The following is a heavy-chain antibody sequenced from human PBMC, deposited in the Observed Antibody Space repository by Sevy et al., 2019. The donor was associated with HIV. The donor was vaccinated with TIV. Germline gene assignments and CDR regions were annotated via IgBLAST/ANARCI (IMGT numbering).Heavy chain of an antibody. CDR2: IYYSRST. J-gene: IGHJ4*02. D-gene: IGHD1-26*01. Sequence: SETLSLTCTVSGGSISSSSYYWGWIRQPPGKGLEWIGSIYYSRSTYYYPSLKSRVTISVDTSKNQFSLKLSSVTAADTAVYYCATRGLLRVFDYWGQGTQVTVSS. CDR3: ATRGLLRVFDY. V-gene: IGHV4-39*01. CDR1: GGSISSSSYY.